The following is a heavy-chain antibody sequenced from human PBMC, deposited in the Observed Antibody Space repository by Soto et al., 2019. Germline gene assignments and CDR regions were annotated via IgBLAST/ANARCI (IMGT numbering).Heavy chain of an antibody. J-gene: IGHJ6*02. Sequence: SETLSLTCAVYGGSFSGYYWSWIRQPPVKVLEWIGEINHSGSTNYNPSLKSRVTISVDTSKNQFSLKLSSVTAADTAVYYCRIVVVITPTYYYGMDVWGQGTTLTVSS. CDR1: GGSFSGYY. D-gene: IGHD3-22*01. CDR2: INHSGST. V-gene: IGHV4-34*01. CDR3: RIVVVITPTYYYGMDV.